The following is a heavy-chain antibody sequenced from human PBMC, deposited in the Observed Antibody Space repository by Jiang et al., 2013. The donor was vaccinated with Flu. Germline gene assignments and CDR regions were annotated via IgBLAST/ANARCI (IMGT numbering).Heavy chain of an antibody. J-gene: IGHJ5*02. CDR1: GYSFTSYW. CDR2: IYPGDSDT. CDR3: ARHAIRHIVATIEGNWFDP. V-gene: IGHV5-51*01. D-gene: IGHD5-12*01. Sequence: GAEVKKPGESLKISCKGSGYSFTSYWIGWVRQMPGKGLEWMGIIYPGDSDTRYSPSFQDQVTISADKSISTAYLQWSSLKASDTAMYYCARHAIRHIVATIEGNWFDPWGQGTLVTVSS.